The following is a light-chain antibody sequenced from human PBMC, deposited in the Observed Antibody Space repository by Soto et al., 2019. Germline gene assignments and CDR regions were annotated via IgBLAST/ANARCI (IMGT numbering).Light chain of an antibody. CDR3: QQYEAVVT. Sequence: EIVLTQSPGTLSLSPGERATLSWRASQSLTNNYFAWYQQKPGRALRLLIDGASTRATGIPDRLSGSGSGTDFTLTISRMEPEDVAVYYCQQYEAVVTFGQGTRLEI. J-gene: IGKJ5*01. CDR2: GAS. V-gene: IGKV3-20*01. CDR1: QSLTNNY.